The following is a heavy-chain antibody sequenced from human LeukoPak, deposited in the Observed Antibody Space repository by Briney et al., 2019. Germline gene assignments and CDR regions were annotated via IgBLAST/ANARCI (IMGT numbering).Heavy chain of an antibody. CDR2: IYYSGST. CDR3: ASHPGTPYYYDSYNWFDP. V-gene: IGHV4-39*01. J-gene: IGHJ5*02. D-gene: IGHD3-10*01. CDR1: GGSISSSSYY. Sequence: PSETLSLTCTVSGGSISSSSYYWGWIRQPPGKGLEWLGSIYYSGSTYYNPSLKSRVTISVDTSKNQFSLKLSSVTAADTAVYYCASHPGTPYYYDSYNWFDPWGQGTLVTVSS.